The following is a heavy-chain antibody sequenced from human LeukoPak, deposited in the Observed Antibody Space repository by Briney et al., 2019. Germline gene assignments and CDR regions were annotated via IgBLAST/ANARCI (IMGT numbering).Heavy chain of an antibody. Sequence: GGSLRLSCAASGFTFRNYLMNWVRQAPGKGLEWVSFISSTGGTIYYADSVKGRFTISIDSAKKSVYLQMNSLRVEDTAVYYCARDDTQRRGNEYYDALDFWGQGTMVTVSS. J-gene: IGHJ3*01. V-gene: IGHV3-48*04. CDR2: ISSTGGTI. CDR1: GFTFRNYL. CDR3: ARDDTQRRGNEYYDALDF. D-gene: IGHD4-23*01.